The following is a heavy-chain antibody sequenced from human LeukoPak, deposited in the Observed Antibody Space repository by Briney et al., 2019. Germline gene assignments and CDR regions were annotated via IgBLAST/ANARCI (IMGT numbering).Heavy chain of an antibody. CDR3: ARGTDAYKLGNI. J-gene: IGHJ4*02. Sequence: PSETLSPTCAVYGGSPSGYFWTWIRQPPGKGLEWIGEIHHSGSTDYNPSLKSRVTISADMSQNHFSLRLSPVTAADTAVYFCARGTDAYKLGNIWGQGTLVTVSS. CDR2: IHHSGST. CDR1: GGSPSGYF. D-gene: IGHD5-24*01. V-gene: IGHV4-34*01.